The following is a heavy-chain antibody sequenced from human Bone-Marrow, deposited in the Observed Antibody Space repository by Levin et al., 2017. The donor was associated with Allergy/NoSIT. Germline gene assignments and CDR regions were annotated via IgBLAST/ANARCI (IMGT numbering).Heavy chain of an antibody. CDR1: GYTFGDHG. V-gene: IGHV1-18*01. Sequence: ASVKVSCTTSGYTFGDHGISWLRQAPGRGLEWVGWISTHYGKTDSAQKFQGRVTMTRDTHRSIVYLELTSLTLDDTAVYYCARTDYGGRSVTYYYGMDVWGQGTTVTVSS. CDR2: ISTHYGKT. CDR3: ARTDYGGRSVTYYYGMDV. J-gene: IGHJ6*02. D-gene: IGHD3-9*01.